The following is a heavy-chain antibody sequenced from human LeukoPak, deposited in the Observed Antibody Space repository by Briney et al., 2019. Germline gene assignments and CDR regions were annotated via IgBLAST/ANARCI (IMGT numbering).Heavy chain of an antibody. V-gene: IGHV4-31*03. Sequence: SETLSLTCTVSGGSINSGGHYWSWIRQHPGKGLEWIGSIYYSGSTYYNPSLKSRVTISVDTSKNQLSLKLNSVTAADTAVYYCARAIAAAGTQYYFDYWGQGTLVTVSS. J-gene: IGHJ4*02. CDR3: ARAIAAAGTQYYFDY. CDR2: IYYSGST. CDR1: GGSINSGGHY. D-gene: IGHD6-13*01.